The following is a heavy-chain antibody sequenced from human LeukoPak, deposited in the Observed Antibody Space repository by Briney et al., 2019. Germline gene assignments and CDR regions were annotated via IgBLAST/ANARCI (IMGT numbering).Heavy chain of an antibody. CDR1: GYTFTGYY. CDR2: INPNSGGT. CDR3: ATYYYDSSGYYWVDY. Sequence: ASVKVSCKASGYTFTGYYMHWVRQAPGQGLEWMGRINPNSGGTNYAQKFQGRVTMTRDTFISTAYMELSRLRSDDTAVYYCATYYYDSSGYYWVDYWGQGTLVTVSS. D-gene: IGHD3-22*01. V-gene: IGHV1-2*06. J-gene: IGHJ4*02.